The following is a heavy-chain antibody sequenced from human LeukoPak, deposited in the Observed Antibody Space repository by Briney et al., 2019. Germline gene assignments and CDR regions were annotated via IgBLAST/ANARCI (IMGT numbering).Heavy chain of an antibody. D-gene: IGHD6-19*01. CDR2: ISAYNGNT. J-gene: IGHJ4*02. CDR3: ARYSSGWCLDY. Sequence: WASVKVSCKASGYTFTSYGISWVRQAPGQGLEWMGWISAYNGNTDYAQKLQGRVTMTTDTSTSTAYMELRSLRSDDTAVYYCARYSSGWCLDYWGQGTLVTVSS. CDR1: GYTFTSYG. V-gene: IGHV1-18*01.